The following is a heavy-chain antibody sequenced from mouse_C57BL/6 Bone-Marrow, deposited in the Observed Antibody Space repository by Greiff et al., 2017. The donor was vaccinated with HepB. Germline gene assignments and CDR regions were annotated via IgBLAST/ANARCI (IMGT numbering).Heavy chain of an antibody. Sequence: VHLVESGAELVRPGTSVKMSCKASGYTFTNYWIGWAKQRPGHGLEWIGDIYPGGGYTNYNEKFKGKATLTADKSSSTAYMQFSSLTSEDSAIYYCARLSNYYGSSHWYFDVWGTGTTVTVSS. D-gene: IGHD1-1*01. J-gene: IGHJ1*03. V-gene: IGHV1-63*01. CDR3: ARLSNYYGSSHWYFDV. CDR1: GYTFTNYW. CDR2: IYPGGGYT.